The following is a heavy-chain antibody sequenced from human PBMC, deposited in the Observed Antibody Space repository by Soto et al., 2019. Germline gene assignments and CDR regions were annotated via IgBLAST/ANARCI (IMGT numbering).Heavy chain of an antibody. CDR2: ISAYNGNT. CDR3: ARGGDYFDY. D-gene: IGHD3-16*01. V-gene: IGHV1-18*01. J-gene: IGHJ4*02. CDR1: GYRFTSYG. Sequence: QVHLVQSGAEVKKPGASVKVSCKASGYRFTSYGINWVRQSPGQGLEWMGWISAYNGNTNYAQKVQGRVTMTTDTTTTTAYREVRSLRSDDTAVYYRARGGDYFDYWGQGTLVTVSS.